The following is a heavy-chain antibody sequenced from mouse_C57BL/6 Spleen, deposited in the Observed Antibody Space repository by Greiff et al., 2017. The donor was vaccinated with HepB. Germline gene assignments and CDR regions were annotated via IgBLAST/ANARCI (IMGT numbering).Heavy chain of an antibody. J-gene: IGHJ2*01. Sequence: VKLVESGPELVKPGASVKISCKASGYAFSSSWMNWVKQRPGKGLEWIGRIYPGDGDTNYNGKFKGKATLTADKSSSTAYMQLSSLTSEDSAVYFCARFQLTGYFDYWGQGTTLTVSS. V-gene: IGHV1-82*01. CDR1: GYAFSSSW. D-gene: IGHD4-1*01. CDR3: ARFQLTGYFDY. CDR2: IYPGDGDT.